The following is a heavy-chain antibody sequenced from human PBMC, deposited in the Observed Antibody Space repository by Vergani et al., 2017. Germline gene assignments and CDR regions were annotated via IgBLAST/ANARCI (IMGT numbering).Heavy chain of an antibody. Sequence: QLQLQESGPGLVKPSETLSLTCTVSGGSISSSNYYWSWIRQPAGKGLEWIGRIYTSGSTNYNPSLKSRVTISVDTSKNQFSLKLSSVTAADTAVYYCARDWAILGFDPWGQGTLVTVSS. V-gene: IGHV4-61*02. D-gene: IGHD2-15*01. CDR1: GGSISSSNYY. J-gene: IGHJ5*02. CDR3: ARDWAILGFDP. CDR2: IYTSGST.